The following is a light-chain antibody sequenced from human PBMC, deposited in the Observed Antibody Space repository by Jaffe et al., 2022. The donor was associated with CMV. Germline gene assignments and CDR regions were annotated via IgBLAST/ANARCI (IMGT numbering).Light chain of an antibody. CDR2: WAS. Sequence: DIVMTQSPDSLAVSLGERATINCKSSQSVLYSSNNKNYLAWYQQKPGQPPKLLIYWASTRESGVPDRFSGSGSGTDFTLTISSLQAEDVALYYCQQSYNTPPTFGQGTKVEIK. J-gene: IGKJ1*01. CDR3: QQSYNTPPT. V-gene: IGKV4-1*01. CDR1: QSVLYSSNNKNY.